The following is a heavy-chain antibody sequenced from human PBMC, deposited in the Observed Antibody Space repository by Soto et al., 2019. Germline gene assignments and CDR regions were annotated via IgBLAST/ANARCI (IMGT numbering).Heavy chain of an antibody. J-gene: IGHJ3*01. D-gene: IGHD1-26*01. Sequence: QVQLQESGPRLVKPSDTLSLTCSVSGSSISPYYWTWLRQAPGKGLEWIGYLFYRGTATYNPALKSRVTISLDTSTKQVSLRLSSVTAADTAVYYCGGEKDRILGGYAFGYWGPGTTVTVSS. V-gene: IGHV4-59*01. CDR1: GSSISPYY. CDR3: GGEKDRILGGYAFGY. CDR2: LFYRGTA.